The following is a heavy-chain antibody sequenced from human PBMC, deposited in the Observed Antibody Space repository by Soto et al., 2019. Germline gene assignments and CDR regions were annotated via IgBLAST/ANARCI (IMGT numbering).Heavy chain of an antibody. CDR1: GFTFSYHA. Sequence: QVQLVESGGGVVQPGRSLRLSCAASGFTFSYHALNWVRQAPGKGLEWVAVISYDGDNKYIAESVKGRFTISRDNSKNEVSLQMNSLRDEDTAMYFCARGTTTSAFSAMDVWGQGTTVTVSS. CDR2: ISYDGDNK. V-gene: IGHV3-30-3*01. CDR3: ARGTTTSAFSAMDV. D-gene: IGHD1-1*01. J-gene: IGHJ6*02.